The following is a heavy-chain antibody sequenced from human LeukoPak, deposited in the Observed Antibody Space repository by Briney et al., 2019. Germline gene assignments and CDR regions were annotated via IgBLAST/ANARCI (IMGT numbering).Heavy chain of an antibody. J-gene: IGHJ4*02. CDR3: ARDPRGGPPDYFVY. V-gene: IGHV3-30*04. CDR1: GFTFSDYA. CDR2: IASDGSIK. Sequence: GGSLRLSCAASGFTFSDYAMHWVRQAPGKGLDWLSVIASDGSIKLVAVSVKFRFTISRDNSNNVLYLHMSCLRPEDTALYYCARDPRGGPPDYFVYWGQGTLVSVST. D-gene: IGHD3-16*01.